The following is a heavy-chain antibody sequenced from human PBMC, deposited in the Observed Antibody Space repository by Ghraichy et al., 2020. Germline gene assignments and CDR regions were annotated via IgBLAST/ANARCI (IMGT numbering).Heavy chain of an antibody. Sequence: GSLRLSCAASGFTVSSNYMSWVRQAPGKGLEWVSVIYSGGSTYYADSVKGRFTISRDNSKNTLYLQMNSLRAEDTAVYYCARECGGDCDGMDVWGQGTTVTVSS. CDR1: GFTVSSNY. J-gene: IGHJ6*02. CDR2: IYSGGST. CDR3: ARECGGDCDGMDV. V-gene: IGHV3-53*01. D-gene: IGHD2-21*02.